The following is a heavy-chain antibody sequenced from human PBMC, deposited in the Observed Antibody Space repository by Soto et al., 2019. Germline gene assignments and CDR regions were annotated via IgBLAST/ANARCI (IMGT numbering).Heavy chain of an antibody. CDR1: GGTFSSYT. Sequence: SVKVSCKASGGTFSSYTISWVRQAPGQGLEWMGRIIPILGIANYAQKFQGRVTITADKSTSTAYMELSSLRSEDTAVYYCARGVVPAAMFSYYYYYMDVWGKGTTVTVSS. CDR2: IIPILGIA. CDR3: ARGVVPAAMFSYYYYYMDV. D-gene: IGHD2-2*01. J-gene: IGHJ6*03. V-gene: IGHV1-69*02.